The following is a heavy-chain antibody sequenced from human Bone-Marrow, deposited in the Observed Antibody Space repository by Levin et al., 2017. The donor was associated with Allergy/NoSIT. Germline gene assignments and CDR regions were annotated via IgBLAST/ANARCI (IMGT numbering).Heavy chain of an antibody. CDR1: GVTVFNNY. CDR3: GRDGPGGGH. CDR2: IYSGGGT. V-gene: IGHV3-66*01. J-gene: IGHJ4*02. Sequence: GESLKISCTASGVTVFNNYFMWVRQAPGKGLEWVSHIYSGGGTNYADSVKGRFSVSRDNSKNTVYLQMNSLRADDTAVYYCGRDGPGGGHWGPGTQVTVSS. D-gene: IGHD3-10*01.